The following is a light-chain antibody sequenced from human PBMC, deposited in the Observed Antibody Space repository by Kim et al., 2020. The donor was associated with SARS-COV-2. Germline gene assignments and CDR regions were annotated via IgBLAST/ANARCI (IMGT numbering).Light chain of an antibody. CDR3: QQSYSTLRT. CDR2: AAS. CDR1: QSINTY. Sequence: DIQMTQSPSSLSASVGDRVTITCRASQSINTYLNWYQQKPGKAPKLLIYAASTLQSEVPSRFSGSGSGTDFTLTISSLQPEDFATYYCQQSYSTLRTFGQGTKVEIK. V-gene: IGKV1-39*01. J-gene: IGKJ1*01.